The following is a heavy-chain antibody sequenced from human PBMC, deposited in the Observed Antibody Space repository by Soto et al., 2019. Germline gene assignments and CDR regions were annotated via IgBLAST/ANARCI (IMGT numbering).Heavy chain of an antibody. J-gene: IGHJ4*02. CDR3: AKSQGGWYVFDY. D-gene: IGHD6-19*01. V-gene: IGHV3-23*01. CDR1: GFTFSSYA. CDR2: ISSSGGTT. Sequence: PVGSLRLSCAASGFTFSSYAMSWVRQAPGKGLEWVSSISSSGGTTYYADSVKGRLTISRDNSRNTLYLQMNSLRAEDTAVYYCAKSQGGWYVFDYWGQGTLVTVSS.